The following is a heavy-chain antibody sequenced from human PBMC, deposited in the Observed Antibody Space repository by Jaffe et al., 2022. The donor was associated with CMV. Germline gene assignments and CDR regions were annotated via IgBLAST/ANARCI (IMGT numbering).Heavy chain of an antibody. CDR2: INHSGST. Sequence: QVQLQQWGAGLLKPSETLSLTCAVYGGSFSGYYWSWIRQPPGKGLEWIGEINHSGSTNYNPSLKSRVTISVDTSKNQFSLKLSSVTAADTAVYYCARVVRYIVVVPAAPRDAFDIWGQGTMVTVSS. CDR1: GGSFSGYY. CDR3: ARVVRYIVVVPAAPRDAFDI. D-gene: IGHD2-2*01. J-gene: IGHJ3*02. V-gene: IGHV4-34*01.